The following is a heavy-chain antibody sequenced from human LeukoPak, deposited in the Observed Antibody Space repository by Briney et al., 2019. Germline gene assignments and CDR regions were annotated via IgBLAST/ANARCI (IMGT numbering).Heavy chain of an antibody. CDR1: GFTFTDFA. D-gene: IGHD2-15*01. CDR3: AKDGAQAGYFFDL. J-gene: IGHJ4*02. Sequence: HSGGSLRLSCAASGFTFTDFAMTWVRQVPGEGLEWVSSISDGGDDIYYTDSAKGRFSISRDNLRNTLYLQMHSLRVDDTAVYYCAKDGAQAGYFFDLWGQGALVTVSS. V-gene: IGHV3-23*01. CDR2: ISDGGDDI.